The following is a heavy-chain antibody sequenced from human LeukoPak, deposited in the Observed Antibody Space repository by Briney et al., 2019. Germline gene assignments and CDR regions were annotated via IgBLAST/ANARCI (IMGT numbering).Heavy chain of an antibody. D-gene: IGHD2/OR15-2a*01. CDR1: GGSISSSSYY. Sequence: SETLSLTCTVSGGSISSSSYYWGWLRQGPGKGLEWIGSIYYSGSTYYNPSLKSRVTISVDTSKNQFSLKLSSVTAADTAVYYCARHVCSTILRPHRQYYFDYWGQGTLVTVSS. V-gene: IGHV4-39*01. CDR3: ARHVCSTILRPHRQYYFDY. CDR2: IYYSGST. J-gene: IGHJ4*02.